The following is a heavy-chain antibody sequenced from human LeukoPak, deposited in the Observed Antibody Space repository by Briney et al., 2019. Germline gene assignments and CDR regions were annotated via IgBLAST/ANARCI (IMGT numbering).Heavy chain of an antibody. CDR3: AGLVYCSGGSCYTNDY. D-gene: IGHD2-15*01. J-gene: IGHJ4*02. V-gene: IGHV1-2*06. CDR2: ISPNSGGT. Sequence: AAVKVSCKASGYTFTGYYMHWVRQAPGQGLEWMGRISPNSGGTNYAQKFQGRVTMTRDTSISTAYMELSRLRSDDTAVYYCAGLVYCSGGSCYTNDYWGQGTQVTVSS. CDR1: GYTFTGYY.